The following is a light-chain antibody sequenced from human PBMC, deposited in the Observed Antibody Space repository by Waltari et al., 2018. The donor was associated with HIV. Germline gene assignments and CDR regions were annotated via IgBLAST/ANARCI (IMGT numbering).Light chain of an antibody. CDR3: SSYTSSRSPYV. CDR1: SSDVGGYNY. CDR2: DVN. J-gene: IGLJ1*01. Sequence: QSALTQPASVSGSPGQSITISCTGTSSDVGGYNYVSWYQQHPGKAPKLMIYDVNNRPRGVSMLFCGSVSGHTASLTISGLQSEYEADYYCSSYTSSRSPYVFGTGTKVTVL. V-gene: IGLV2-14*03.